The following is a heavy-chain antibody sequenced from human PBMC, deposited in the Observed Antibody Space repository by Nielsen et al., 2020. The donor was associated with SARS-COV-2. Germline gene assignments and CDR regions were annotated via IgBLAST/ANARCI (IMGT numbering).Heavy chain of an antibody. CDR3: ATSTSRTPNWFDP. D-gene: IGHD2-2*01. CDR2: ISSSSSYI. J-gene: IGHJ5*02. Sequence: GESLKISCAASGFTVSSNYMSWVRQAPGKGLEWVSSISSSSSYIYYADSVKGRFTISRDNAKNSLYLQMNSLRAEDTAVYYCATSTSRTPNWFDPWGQGTLVTVSS. V-gene: IGHV3-21*01. CDR1: GFTVSSNY.